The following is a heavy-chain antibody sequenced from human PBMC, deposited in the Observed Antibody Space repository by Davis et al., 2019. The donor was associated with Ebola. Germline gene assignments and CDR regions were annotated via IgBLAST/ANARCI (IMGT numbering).Heavy chain of an antibody. Sequence: PGGSLRLSCAVSGGSISNGDWWSWVRQPPGKGLEWVAVISYDGSNKYYADSVKGRFTISRDNSKNTLYLQMNSLRAEDTAVYYCARRSAVDYWGQGTLVTVSS. CDR1: GGSISNGD. CDR2: ISYDGSNK. CDR3: ARRSAVDY. V-gene: IGHV3-30*19. J-gene: IGHJ4*02.